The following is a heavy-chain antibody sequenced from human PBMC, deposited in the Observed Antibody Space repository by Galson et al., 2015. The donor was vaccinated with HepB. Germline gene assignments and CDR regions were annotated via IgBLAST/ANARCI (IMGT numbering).Heavy chain of an antibody. CDR2: INQDGSEM. J-gene: IGHJ4*02. Sequence: SLRLSCAASGFTFSHYWMDWVRQAPGKGLEWVANINQDGSEMYYVDSVKGRFTISRDNARNSLYLQLNSLRAEDTAIYYCSRSLDFWGQGTLVTVSS. CDR3: SRSLDF. CDR1: GFTFSHYW. V-gene: IGHV3-7*01.